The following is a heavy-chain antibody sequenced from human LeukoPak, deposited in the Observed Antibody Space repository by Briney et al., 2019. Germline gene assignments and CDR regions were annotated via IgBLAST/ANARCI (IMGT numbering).Heavy chain of an antibody. V-gene: IGHV3-23*01. CDR3: AKGLHGRE. CDR1: GFTFNSYA. J-gene: IGHJ4*02. Sequence: GGSLRLSCAASGFTFNSYAMTWVRQAPGRGLECVSSIGAGSGTTHYADSVKGRFTISRDNSKNTLHLQMNSLRAEDTAVYYCAKGLHGREWGQGTLVTVSS. D-gene: IGHD4-11*01. CDR2: IGAGSGTT.